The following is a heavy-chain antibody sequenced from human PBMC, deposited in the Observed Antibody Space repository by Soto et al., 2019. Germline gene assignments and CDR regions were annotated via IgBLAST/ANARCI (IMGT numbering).Heavy chain of an antibody. CDR1: GYTFTNYA. D-gene: IGHD1-1*01. V-gene: IGHV1-3*01. Sequence: QVQLVQCGTEVKKPGASVKLSCKASGYTFTNYAIHWVRQAPGQRLEWMVWINAGNGHTKYSQKFQGRVTVTRDPSATTAYMELSSLTSEDTAVYYCARGRWTQTTADYYLDFWGQGTLVTVSS. J-gene: IGHJ4*02. CDR3: ARGRWTQTTADYYLDF. CDR2: INAGNGHT.